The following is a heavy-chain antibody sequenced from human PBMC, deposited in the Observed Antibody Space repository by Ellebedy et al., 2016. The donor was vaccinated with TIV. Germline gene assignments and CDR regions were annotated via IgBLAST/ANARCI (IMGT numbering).Heavy chain of an antibody. CDR3: ARFPCIQSIDILTGCVSDY. J-gene: IGHJ4*02. Sequence: ASVKVSXXASGYTFTGYYMHWVRQAPGQGLEWMGWINPNSGGTNYAQKFQGRVTMTRDTSISTAYMELSRLRSDDTAVYYCARFPCIQSIDILTGCVSDYWGQGTLVTVSS. D-gene: IGHD3-9*01. V-gene: IGHV1-2*02. CDR1: GYTFTGYY. CDR2: INPNSGGT.